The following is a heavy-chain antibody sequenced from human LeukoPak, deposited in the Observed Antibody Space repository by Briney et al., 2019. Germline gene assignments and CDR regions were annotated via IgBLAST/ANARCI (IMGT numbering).Heavy chain of an antibody. D-gene: IGHD5-24*01. CDR3: XXXXXSQLGSAFDF. CDR2: IYYSGST. Sequence: SETLSLTCTVSGGSISSNSYYWGWIRQPPGKGLEWIESIYYSGSTYYHPSLKSRVTISVDTSKNQFSLKLSSVTAADTAVYXXXXXXXSQLGSAFDFWGQGTMVTVSS. V-gene: IGHV4-39*01. CDR1: GGSISSNSYY. J-gene: IGHJ3*01.